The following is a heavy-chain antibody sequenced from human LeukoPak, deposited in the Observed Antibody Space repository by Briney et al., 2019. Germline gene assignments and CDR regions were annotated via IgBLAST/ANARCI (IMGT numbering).Heavy chain of an antibody. CDR1: GLTVSSTY. CDR2: ISSSGSTI. V-gene: IGHV3-48*03. D-gene: IGHD3-10*01. Sequence: PSGGSLRLSCAVSGLTVSSTYMNWGRQAPGEGREWVSYISSSGSTIYYADSVKGQFTISRDNATTSLYPQMNSLRAEDTAVYYCARLDFSGSGPSWGQGTLVTVST. J-gene: IGHJ4*02. CDR3: ARLDFSGSGPS.